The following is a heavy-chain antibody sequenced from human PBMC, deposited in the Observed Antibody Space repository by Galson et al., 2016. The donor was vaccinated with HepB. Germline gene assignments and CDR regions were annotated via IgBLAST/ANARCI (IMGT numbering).Heavy chain of an antibody. CDR1: GFTFSPYA. J-gene: IGHJ4*02. CDR3: VRTVSVGARPGRHHDH. D-gene: IGHD1-26*01. V-gene: IGHV3-23*01. CDR2: ISSGAYKT. Sequence: SLRLSCAASGFTFSPYAMSWVRQAPGQGLEWVSIISSGAYKTYYADSVKGRFTISRDDSKDSLYPQMNSLRPDDTAVYYCVRTVSVGARPGRHHDHWGQGTVVTVSS.